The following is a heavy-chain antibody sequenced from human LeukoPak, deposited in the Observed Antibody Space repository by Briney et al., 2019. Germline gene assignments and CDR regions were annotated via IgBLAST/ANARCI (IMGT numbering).Heavy chain of an antibody. Sequence: GASVKVSCKASGYTLTSYGISWVRQAPGQGLEWMGWISAYNGNTNYAQKLQGRVTMTTDTSTSTAYMELRSLRSDDTAVYYCARKNYDILTCYYGGMCDYWGQGTLVTVSS. D-gene: IGHD3-9*01. J-gene: IGHJ4*02. CDR3: ARKNYDILTCYYGGMCDY. CDR1: GYTLTSYG. V-gene: IGHV1-18*01. CDR2: ISAYNGNT.